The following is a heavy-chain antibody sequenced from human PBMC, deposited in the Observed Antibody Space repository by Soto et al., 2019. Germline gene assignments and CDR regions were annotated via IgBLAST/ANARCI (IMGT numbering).Heavy chain of an antibody. V-gene: IGHV4-59*01. J-gene: IGHJ4*02. D-gene: IGHD1-26*01. Sequence: SETLSLTCTVSGGSISSYYWSWIRQPPGKGLEWIGYIYYSGSTNYNPSLKSRVTISVDTSKNQFSLKLSSVTAADTAVYYCARSRYSGSYGDCWGKGNLVIVSS. CDR2: IYYSGST. CDR1: GGSISSYY. CDR3: ARSRYSGSYGDC.